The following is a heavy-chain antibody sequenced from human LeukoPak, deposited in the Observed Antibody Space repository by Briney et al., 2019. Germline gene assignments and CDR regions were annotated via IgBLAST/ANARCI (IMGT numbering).Heavy chain of an antibody. CDR2: INPNSGGT. D-gene: IGHD4-17*01. CDR1: GYTFTGHY. Sequence: ASVKVSCKASGYTFTGHYMHWVRQAPGQGLEWMGWINPNSGGTNYAQKFQGRVTMTRDTSISTAYMELSRLRSDDTAVYYCARDSHEITVTTLDWGQGTLVTVSS. CDR3: ARDSHEITVTTLD. V-gene: IGHV1-2*02. J-gene: IGHJ4*02.